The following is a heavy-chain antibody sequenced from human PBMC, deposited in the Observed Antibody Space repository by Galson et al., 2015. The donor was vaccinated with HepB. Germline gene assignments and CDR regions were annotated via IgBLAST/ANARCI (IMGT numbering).Heavy chain of an antibody. CDR1: GGTFSSYA. J-gene: IGHJ3*02. V-gene: IGHV1-69*13. Sequence: SVKVSCKASGGTFSSYAISWVRQAPGQGLEWMGGIIPIFGTANYAQKFQGRVTITADESTSTAYMELSSLRSEDTAVYYCARVYYDSSCYYLGEAFDIWGQGTMVTVSS. CDR2: IIPIFGTA. CDR3: ARVYYDSSCYYLGEAFDI. D-gene: IGHD3-22*01.